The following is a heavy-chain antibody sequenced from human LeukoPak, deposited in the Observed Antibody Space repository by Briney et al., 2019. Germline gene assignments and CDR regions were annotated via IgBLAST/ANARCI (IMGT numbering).Heavy chain of an antibody. Sequence: GGSLRLSCAASGFTFSSYSMNWVRQAPGKGLEWVSSISSSSSYIYYADSVKGRFTISRDNAKNTLYLQMNSLRAEDTAVYYCARVGDSDAFDIWGQGTMVTVSS. CDR2: ISSSSSYI. J-gene: IGHJ3*02. CDR1: GFTFSSYS. V-gene: IGHV3-21*01. CDR3: ARVGDSDAFDI. D-gene: IGHD5-24*01.